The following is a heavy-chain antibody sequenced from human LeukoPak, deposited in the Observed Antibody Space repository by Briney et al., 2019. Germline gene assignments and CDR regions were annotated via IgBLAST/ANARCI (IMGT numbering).Heavy chain of an antibody. D-gene: IGHD2-2*01. V-gene: IGHV1-18*01. CDR3: ARDGCSSTSCMENWFDP. CDR1: GYTFTSYG. CDR2: ISAYNGNT. J-gene: IGHJ5*02. Sequence: ASVNVSCKASGYTFTSYGISWVRQAPGQGLEWMGWISAYNGNTNYAQKLQGRVTMTTDTSTSTAYMELRSLRSDDTAVYYCARDGCSSTSCMENWFDPWGQGTLVTVSS.